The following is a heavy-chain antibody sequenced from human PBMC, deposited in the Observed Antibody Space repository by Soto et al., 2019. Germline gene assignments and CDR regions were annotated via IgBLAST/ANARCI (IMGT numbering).Heavy chain of an antibody. J-gene: IGHJ3*02. D-gene: IGHD3-9*01. V-gene: IGHV5-10-1*01. Sequence: PGESLKISCKASGYIFTNYWISWVRQMPGKGLEWMGKIHPLDSYTNYSPSFQGRVTMSADKSITTAYLQWSSLKASDTAMYYCARHLSDYDNLTKYREAFGIWGQGTMVTVSS. CDR3: ARHLSDYDNLTKYREAFGI. CDR1: GYIFTNYW. CDR2: IHPLDSYT.